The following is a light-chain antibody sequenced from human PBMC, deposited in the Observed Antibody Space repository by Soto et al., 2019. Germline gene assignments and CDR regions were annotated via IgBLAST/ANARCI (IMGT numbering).Light chain of an antibody. V-gene: IGKV3-20*01. CDR1: QTVRNNY. Sequence: EFVLTQSPGTLSLSPGERATLSCRASQTVRNNYLAWYQQKPGRALRLLIDGASTRATGIPDRFSGSGSGTDFTLTISRLEPEDVAVYYCQQYEAVVTFGQGTKVEI. J-gene: IGKJ1*01. CDR3: QQYEAVVT. CDR2: GAS.